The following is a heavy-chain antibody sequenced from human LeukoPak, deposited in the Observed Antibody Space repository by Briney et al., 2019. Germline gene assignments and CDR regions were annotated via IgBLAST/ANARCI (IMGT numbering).Heavy chain of an antibody. Sequence: PSETLSLTCTVSGGSLRSGRYYWSWLRQPPGKGLAGIGYIYYSGSTNYNPPLKSRVTISVDTSKNQFSLKLSSVAAADTAVYYWARDRDDSGWYYYGMDVWGQGTTVTVSS. CDR1: GGSLRSGRYY. D-gene: IGHD6-19*01. CDR2: IYYSGST. V-gene: IGHV4-61*01. CDR3: ARDRDDSGWYYYGMDV. J-gene: IGHJ6*02.